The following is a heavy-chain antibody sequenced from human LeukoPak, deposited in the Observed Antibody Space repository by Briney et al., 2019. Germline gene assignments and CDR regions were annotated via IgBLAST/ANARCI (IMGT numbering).Heavy chain of an antibody. J-gene: IGHJ2*01. CDR2: IYYTGRT. V-gene: IGHV4-59*01. CDR3: ARPLAGGATSYFDT. CDR1: GGSISSYY. D-gene: IGHD3-16*01. Sequence: PSETLSLTCTVSGGSISSYYWTWIRQPPGKGLEWIGYIYYTGRTKYNPSLKSRVTISVDASKSQFSLNLSSVTAADTAVYYCARPLAGGATSYFDTWGRGSLVTVSS.